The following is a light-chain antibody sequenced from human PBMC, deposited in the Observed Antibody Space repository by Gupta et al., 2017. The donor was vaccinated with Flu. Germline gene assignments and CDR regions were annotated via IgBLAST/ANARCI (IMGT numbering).Light chain of an antibody. CDR1: SSDVGYNY. CDR3: SSYTSSDTVV. CDR2: EVS. V-gene: IGLV2-14*01. Sequence: QSALTQPASVSGSPGQSVTIPCSGSSSDVGYNYVSWFQQYPGKAPRLMIYEVSNRPSGVSNRFSGSKSGNTASLTISGLRAEDEADYYCSSYTSSDTVVFGGGTKLTVL. J-gene: IGLJ2*01.